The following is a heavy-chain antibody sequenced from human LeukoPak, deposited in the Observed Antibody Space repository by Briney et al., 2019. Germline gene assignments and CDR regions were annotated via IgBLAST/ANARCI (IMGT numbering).Heavy chain of an antibody. J-gene: IGHJ3*01. CDR2: FYGAGST. V-gene: IGHV3-66*01. D-gene: IGHD3-10*01. CDR1: GLTVNFNF. Sequence: GGSLRLSCAASGLTVNFNFMTWVRQAPGKGLEWVSVFYGAGSTSYADSVKDRFTISTDDSKTTLYLQMNSLRDEDTAVYYCARDRDVRGFDVWGQGTMVTVSS. CDR3: ARDRDVRGFDV.